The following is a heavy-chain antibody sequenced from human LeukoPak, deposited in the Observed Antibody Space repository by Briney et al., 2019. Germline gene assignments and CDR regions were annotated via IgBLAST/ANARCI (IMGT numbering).Heavy chain of an antibody. Sequence: SETLSLTCAVYGGSFSGYYWSWIRQPPGKGLEWIGEINHSGSTNYNPSLKSRVTISVDTSKNQFSLKLSSVTAADTAVYYCARSLQYAGYYYGMDVWGQGTTVTVSS. J-gene: IGHJ6*02. V-gene: IGHV4-34*01. D-gene: IGHD4-11*01. CDR1: GGSFSGYY. CDR3: ARSLQYAGYYYGMDV. CDR2: INHSGST.